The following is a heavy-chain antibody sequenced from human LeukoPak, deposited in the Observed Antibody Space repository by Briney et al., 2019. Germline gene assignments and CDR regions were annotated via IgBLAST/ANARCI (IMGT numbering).Heavy chain of an antibody. CDR2: IRSKAYGGTT. J-gene: IGHJ4*02. CDR1: GFTFGDYA. V-gene: IGHV3-49*04. Sequence: PGRSLRLSCTASGFTFGDYAMCWVRQAPGKGLEWVGFIRSKAYGGTTEYAASVKGRFTISRDDSKSIAYLQMNSLKTEDTAVYYCTRVGQSAYYFDYWGQGTMVSVSS. CDR3: TRVGQSAYYFDY.